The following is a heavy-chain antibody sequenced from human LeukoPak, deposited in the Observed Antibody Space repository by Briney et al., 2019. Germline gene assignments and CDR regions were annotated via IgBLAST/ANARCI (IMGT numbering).Heavy chain of an antibody. CDR3: ARVSPIAVAGSSYYYAMDV. Sequence: PSETLSLTCNVSGGSISNYYWTWIRQPPGKGLECIGRIYSSGTTTYNPSLKSRVAMSVDTSRNQFSLKLSSVTAADTAVYYCARVSPIAVAGSSYYYAMDVWGQGTTVTVSS. CDR2: IYSSGTT. V-gene: IGHV4-4*07. CDR1: GGSISNYY. J-gene: IGHJ6*02. D-gene: IGHD6-19*01.